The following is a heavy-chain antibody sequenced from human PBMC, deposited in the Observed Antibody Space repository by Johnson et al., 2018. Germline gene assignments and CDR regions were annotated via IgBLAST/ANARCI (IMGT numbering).Heavy chain of an antibody. D-gene: IGHD6-19*01. J-gene: IGHJ6*03. CDR3: ARELAVGDYYYYYMDV. CDR2: LYYSGST. Sequence: VQLVESGPGLVKPSETLSLTCPVSGGSISSYYWSWIRQPPGKGLEWIGYLYYSGSTNYNPSLKSRVTISVDTSKNQFSLKLSSVTAADTAVYYCARELAVGDYYYYYMDVWGKGTTVTVSS. CDR1: GGSISSYY. V-gene: IGHV4-59*01.